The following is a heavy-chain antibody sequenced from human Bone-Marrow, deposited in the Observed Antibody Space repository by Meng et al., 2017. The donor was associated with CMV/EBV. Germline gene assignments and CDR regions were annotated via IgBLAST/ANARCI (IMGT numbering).Heavy chain of an antibody. CDR1: GGSISNYY. CDR3: ARETPRGVDV. CDR2: ISYKGNI. J-gene: IGHJ6*02. V-gene: IGHV4-59*01. Sequence: SETLSLTCTVSGGSISNYYWNWIRQSPDMGLEWIGYISYKGNIQYSPSLKSRVTIPLDTAKKQFSVQLRSVTTADTAVYYCARETPRGVDVCGQGTAVTVSS.